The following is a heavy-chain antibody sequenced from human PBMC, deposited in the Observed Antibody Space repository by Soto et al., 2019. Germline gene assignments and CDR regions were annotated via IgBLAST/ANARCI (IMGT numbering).Heavy chain of an antibody. V-gene: IGHV3-30-3*01. Sequence: GGSLRLSCAASGFTFSSYAMHWVRQAPGKGLEWVAVISYDGSNKYYADSVKGRFTISRDNSKNTLYLQMNSLRAEDTAVYYCARDHAPTGGYYYGMDVWGQGTTVTVSS. CDR2: ISYDGSNK. D-gene: IGHD3-10*01. CDR1: GFTFSSYA. J-gene: IGHJ6*02. CDR3: ARDHAPTGGYYYGMDV.